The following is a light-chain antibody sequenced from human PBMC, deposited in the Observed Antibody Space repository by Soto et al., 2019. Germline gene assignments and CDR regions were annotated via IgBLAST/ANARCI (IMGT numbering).Light chain of an antibody. CDR3: SSYTTSTPWV. Sequence: QSALTQPASVSGSPGQSITICCTGTSSDIGGYNYVSWYQQHPGKAPKLMIFEVSDRPSGVSNRFSGSKSDNTASLTISGLQAEDEADYYCSSYTTSTPWVFGGGTKLTVL. CDR2: EVS. J-gene: IGLJ3*02. CDR1: SSDIGGYNY. V-gene: IGLV2-14*01.